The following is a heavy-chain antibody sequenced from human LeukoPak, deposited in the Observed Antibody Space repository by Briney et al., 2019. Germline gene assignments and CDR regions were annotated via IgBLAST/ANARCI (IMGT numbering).Heavy chain of an antibody. CDR3: AYGSGTDDAFDI. V-gene: IGHV1-8*01. J-gene: IGHJ3*02. CDR2: MNPNSGNT. CDR1: GYTFTSYD. Sequence: ASVKVSCKASGYTFTSYDINWVRQATGQGLEWMGWMNPNSGNTGYAQKFQGRVTMTRNTSISTAYMELSSLRSEDTAVYYCAYGSGTDDAFDIWGQGTMVTVSS. D-gene: IGHD3-10*01.